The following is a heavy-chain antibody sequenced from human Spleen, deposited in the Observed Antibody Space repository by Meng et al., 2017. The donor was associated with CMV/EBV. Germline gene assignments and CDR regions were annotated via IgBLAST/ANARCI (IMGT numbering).Heavy chain of an antibody. CDR1: GFSFSTHN. D-gene: IGHD3-10*01. V-gene: IGHV3-21*06. Sequence: GSLKISCAASGFSFSTHNMNWVRQAPGKGLEWVSSIDISSTYIYYADSVKGRFTISSDDAKNSLYLQMNSLRADDTAVYYCARGPVGGTSGFDYWGQGTLVTVSS. CDR3: ARGPVGGTSGFDY. J-gene: IGHJ4*02. CDR2: IDISSTYI.